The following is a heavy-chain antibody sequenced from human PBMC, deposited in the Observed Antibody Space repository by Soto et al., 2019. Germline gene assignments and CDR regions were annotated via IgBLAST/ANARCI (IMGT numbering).Heavy chain of an antibody. CDR2: IRQDGSDK. V-gene: IGHV3-7*01. J-gene: IGHJ3*02. CDR3: AGERGGPTTSAFDI. Sequence: PGGSLRLSCAASGFTFSSYGMHWVRQAPGKGLEWVANIRQDGSDKYYVGSVKGRFTISRDNAKKSLYLQMNSLRAEDTAVYYCAGERGGPTTSAFDIWGQGTMVTVSS. CDR1: GFTFSSYG. D-gene: IGHD1-26*01.